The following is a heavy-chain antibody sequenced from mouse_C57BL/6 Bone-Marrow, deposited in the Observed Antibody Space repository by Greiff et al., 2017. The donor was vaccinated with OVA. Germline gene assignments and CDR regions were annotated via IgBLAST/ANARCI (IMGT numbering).Heavy chain of an antibody. CDR3: ARNSLGYAMDY. CDR1: GYTFTSYG. CDR2: IYPRSGNT. V-gene: IGHV1-81*01. Sequence: QVQLQQSGAELARPGASVKLSCKASGYTFTSYGISWVKQRTGQGLEWIGEIYPRSGNTYYNEKFKGKATLTADKSSSKAYMELRSLTSEDSAVYFCARNSLGYAMDYWGQGTSVTVSS. J-gene: IGHJ4*01.